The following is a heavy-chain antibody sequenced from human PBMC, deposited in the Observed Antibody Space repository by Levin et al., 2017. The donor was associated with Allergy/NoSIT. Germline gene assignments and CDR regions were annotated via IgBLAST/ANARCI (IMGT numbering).Heavy chain of an antibody. D-gene: IGHD6-19*01. CDR1: GFTFSSSW. CDR2: INGDGGTT. Sequence: GESLKISCEASGFTFSSSWMHWVRQAPGKGLVWVSRINGDGGTTNYADSVKGRFTVSRDNAKNTLYLLMNSLRVEDTAVYFCARMASSGRYGLLDYWGQGNLVTVSS. J-gene: IGHJ4*02. CDR3: ARMASSGRYGLLDY. V-gene: IGHV3-74*01.